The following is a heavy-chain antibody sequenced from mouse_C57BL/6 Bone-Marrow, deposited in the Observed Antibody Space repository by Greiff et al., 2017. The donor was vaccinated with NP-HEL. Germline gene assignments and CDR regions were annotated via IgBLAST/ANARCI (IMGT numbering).Heavy chain of an antibody. J-gene: IGHJ3*01. CDR2: ISNGGGST. CDR3: ARLGFAY. V-gene: IGHV5-12*01. D-gene: IGHD2-14*01. CDR1: GFTFSDYY. Sequence: EVLLVESGGGLVQPGGSLKLSCAASGFTFSDYYMYWVRQTPEKRLEWVAYISNGGGSTYYPDTVKGRVTISRDKAKNTLYLQMSRLKSEDTAMYYCARLGFAYWGQGTLVTVSA.